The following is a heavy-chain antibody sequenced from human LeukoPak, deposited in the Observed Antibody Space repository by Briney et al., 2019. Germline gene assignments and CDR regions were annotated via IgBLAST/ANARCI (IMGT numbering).Heavy chain of an antibody. Sequence: SETLSLTCTVSGGSISSGGYYWSWIRRHPGKGLEWIGYIYYSGSTYYNPSLKSRVTISVDTSKNQFSLKLSSVTAADTAVYYCARDCPSGAARPYYYYMDVWGKGTTVTVSS. CDR3: ARDCPSGAARPYYYYMDV. CDR1: GGSISSGGYY. V-gene: IGHV4-31*03. D-gene: IGHD6-6*01. CDR2: IYYSGST. J-gene: IGHJ6*03.